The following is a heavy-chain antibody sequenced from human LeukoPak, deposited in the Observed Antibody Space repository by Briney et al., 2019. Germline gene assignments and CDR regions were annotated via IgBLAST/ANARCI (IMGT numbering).Heavy chain of an antibody. CDR1: GGTFSSYA. V-gene: IGHV1-69*04. CDR2: IIPILGIA. Sequence: ASVKVSCKASGGTFSSYAISWVRQAPGQGLEWMGRIIPILGIANYAQKFQGRVTITADKSTSTAYMELSSLRSEDTGVYYCARQRVAAAGSVDYWGQGTLVTVSS. J-gene: IGHJ4*02. D-gene: IGHD6-13*01. CDR3: ARQRVAAAGSVDY.